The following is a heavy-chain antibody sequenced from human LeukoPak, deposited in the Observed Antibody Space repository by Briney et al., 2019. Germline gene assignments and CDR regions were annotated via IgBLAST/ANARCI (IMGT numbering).Heavy chain of an antibody. D-gene: IGHD5-18*01. CDR1: GGSISSSNW. CDR3: AREGYSYGYLDYFDY. CDR2: IYHSGST. J-gene: IGHJ4*02. V-gene: IGHV4-4*02. Sequence: PSETLSLTCAVSGGSISSSNWWSWVRQPPGKGLEWIGEIYHSGSTNYNPSLKSRVTISVDTSKNQFSLKMTSVTAADTAVYYCAREGYSYGYLDYFDYWGQGTPVTVSS.